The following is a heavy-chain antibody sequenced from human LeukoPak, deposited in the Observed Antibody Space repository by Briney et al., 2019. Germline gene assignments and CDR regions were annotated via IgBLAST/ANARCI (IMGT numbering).Heavy chain of an antibody. Sequence: SVKVSCKASGGTFSSYAISWVRQAPGQGLEWMGGIIPIFGTANYAQKFQGRVTMTRNTSISTAYMELSSLRSEDTAVYYCARGRPRTYYDFWSGYLDADYWGQGTLATVSS. CDR1: GGTFSSYA. CDR2: IIPIFGTA. J-gene: IGHJ4*02. V-gene: IGHV1-69*05. CDR3: ARGRPRTYYDFWSGYLDADY. D-gene: IGHD3-3*01.